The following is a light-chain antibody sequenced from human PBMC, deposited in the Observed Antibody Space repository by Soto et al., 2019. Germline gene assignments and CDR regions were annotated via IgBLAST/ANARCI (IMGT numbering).Light chain of an antibody. V-gene: IGLV1-36*01. CDR3: AVWDDSLHGLV. CDR1: SSNIGNNA. Sequence: QSVLTQPPSVSEAPRQRVTISCSGSSSNIGNNAVNWYQHLPGKAPKLLIYFDDLLPSGVSDRFSGSKSGTSASLAISGLQSEDEGDYYCAVWDDSLHGLVFGGGTKLTVL. CDR2: FDD. J-gene: IGLJ3*02.